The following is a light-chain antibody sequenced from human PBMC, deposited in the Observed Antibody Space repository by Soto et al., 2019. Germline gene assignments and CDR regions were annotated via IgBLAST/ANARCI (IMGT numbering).Light chain of an antibody. Sequence: QSVLTQPASVSGSPGQSITISCTGTISDVGSHNLVSWYQQHPDKAPKLIIYEVNERPSGVSSRFSGSKSGNTASLTVSGLQPDDEADYHCCSFAGSNPFPYVFGTGTKVTVL. J-gene: IGLJ1*01. CDR2: EVN. CDR3: CSFAGSNPFPYV. CDR1: ISDVGSHNL. V-gene: IGLV2-23*02.